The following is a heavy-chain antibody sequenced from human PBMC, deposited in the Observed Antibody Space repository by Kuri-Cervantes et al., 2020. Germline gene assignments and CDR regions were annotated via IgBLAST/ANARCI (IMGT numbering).Heavy chain of an antibody. D-gene: IGHD1-26*01. CDR3: AKDWELSY. Sequence: GESLKISCAASGFTFSSYWMSWVRQAPGKGLEWVSAISGSGGSTYYADSVKGRFTISRDNSKNTLYLQMNSLRAEDTAVYYCAKDWELSYWGQGTLVTVSS. CDR2: ISGSGGST. CDR1: GFTFSSYW. V-gene: IGHV3-23*01. J-gene: IGHJ4*02.